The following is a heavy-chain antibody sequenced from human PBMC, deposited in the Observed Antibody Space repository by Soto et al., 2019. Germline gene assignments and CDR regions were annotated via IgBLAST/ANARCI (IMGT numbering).Heavy chain of an antibody. Sequence: PGGSLRLSCAASGFTFSSYSMNWVRQALGKGLEWVSSISSSSSYIYYADSVKGRFTISRDNAKNSLYLQMNSLRAEDTAVYYCARAGRDYSNYFQLYASSSVDVWGKGTTVTVSS. CDR2: ISSSSSYI. J-gene: IGHJ6*04. CDR1: GFTFSSYS. CDR3: ARAGRDYSNYFQLYASSSVDV. V-gene: IGHV3-21*01. D-gene: IGHD4-4*01.